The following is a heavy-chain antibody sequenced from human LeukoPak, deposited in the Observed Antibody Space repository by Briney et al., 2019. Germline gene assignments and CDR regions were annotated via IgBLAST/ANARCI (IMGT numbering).Heavy chain of an antibody. V-gene: IGHV3-69-1*01. CDR3: AKGSTPTDY. CDR2: IGGDGIA. D-gene: IGHD5/OR15-5a*01. J-gene: IGHJ4*02. Sequence: PGGSLRLSCVASGFTFTDHPMNWVRQAPGKGLEWISYIGGDGIAFYADSVKGRFTASKDDARKSMYLQMNSLRVEDTAVYYCAKGSTPTDYWGQGTLVTVSS. CDR1: GFTFTDHP.